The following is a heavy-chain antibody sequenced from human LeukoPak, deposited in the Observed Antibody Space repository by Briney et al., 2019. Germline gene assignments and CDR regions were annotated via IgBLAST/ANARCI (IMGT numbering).Heavy chain of an antibody. D-gene: IGHD3-22*01. V-gene: IGHV3-23*01. CDR2: ISGSGGST. J-gene: IGHJ4*02. Sequence: GGTLRLSCAASGFTFSSYGMSWVRQAPGKGLEWVSAISGSGGSTYYADSVKGRFTISRDNSKNTLYLQMNSLRAEDTAVYYCAKGGSEDRVVVITPLFDYWGQGTLVTVSS. CDR1: GFTFSSYG. CDR3: AKGGSEDRVVVITPLFDY.